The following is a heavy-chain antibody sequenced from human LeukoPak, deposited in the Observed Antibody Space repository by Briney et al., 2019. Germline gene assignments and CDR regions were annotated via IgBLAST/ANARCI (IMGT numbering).Heavy chain of an antibody. J-gene: IGHJ6*02. CDR2: ISSSSAYT. Sequence: GGSLRLSCAATGFTFSDYAMDWVRQAPGKGLEWVSAISSSSAYTFYADSVKGRFTISRDNAKNSVSLQMNSLRADDTTVYYCARIFRYQLVDYYALDVWGQGTTVTVSS. CDR1: GFTFSDYA. D-gene: IGHD2-2*01. V-gene: IGHV3-21*01. CDR3: ARIFRYQLVDYYALDV.